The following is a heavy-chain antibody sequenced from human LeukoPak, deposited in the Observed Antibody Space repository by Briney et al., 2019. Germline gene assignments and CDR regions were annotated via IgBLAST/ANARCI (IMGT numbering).Heavy chain of an antibody. Sequence: ASVKVSCKASGYTFTSYGISWVRQAPGQGLEWMGWISAYNGNTNYAQKLQGRVTMTTDTSTSTAYMELRSLRSDDTAVYYCARDPPVNKAAAGKSLSDYWGQGTLVTVSS. CDR3: ARDPPVNKAAAGKSLSDY. D-gene: IGHD6-13*01. J-gene: IGHJ4*02. V-gene: IGHV1-18*01. CDR1: GYTFTSYG. CDR2: ISAYNGNT.